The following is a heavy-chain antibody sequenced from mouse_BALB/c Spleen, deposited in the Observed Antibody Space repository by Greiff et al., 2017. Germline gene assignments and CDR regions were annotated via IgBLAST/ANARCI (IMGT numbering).Heavy chain of an antibody. V-gene: IGHV1-7*01. Sequence: QVHVKQSGAELAKPGASVKMSCKASGYTFTSYWMHWVKQRPGQGLEWIGNINPKTGYTEYNQKFKDKATLTADKSSSTAFMQLSSLTSEDSAVYYCARRGGNPWFAYWGQGTLVTVSA. J-gene: IGHJ3*01. D-gene: IGHD1-1*02. CDR1: GYTFTSYW. CDR2: INPKTGYT. CDR3: ARRGGNPWFAY.